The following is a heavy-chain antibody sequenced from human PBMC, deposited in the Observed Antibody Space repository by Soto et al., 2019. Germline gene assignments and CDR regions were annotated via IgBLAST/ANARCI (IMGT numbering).Heavy chain of an antibody. J-gene: IGHJ5*02. CDR1: GYTFSTYG. D-gene: IGHD1-1*01. V-gene: IGHV1-18*01. Sequence: QVQLVQSGAEVKKPGASVKVSCKASGYTFSTYGFSWVRQAPGQGLEWMGWIGADNGDTNYAQNFQGRVTMTTDTSTTTSDRELRSLTSDDTAGYFCARDWKGAEGFEPWGQGTLVTVSS. CDR2: IGADNGDT. CDR3: ARDWKGAEGFEP.